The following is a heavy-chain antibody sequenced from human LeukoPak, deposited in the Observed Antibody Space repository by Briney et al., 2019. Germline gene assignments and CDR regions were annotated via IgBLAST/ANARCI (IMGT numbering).Heavy chain of an antibody. CDR3: ARVRRVLITTCDAFDI. J-gene: IGHJ3*02. Sequence: SETLSLTCTVSGGSISTYYWSWIRQPPGKGLELIGYIYYSGSTNYNPSLKSRITISVDTSKNQFSLSLISVTAADTAVYYCARVRRVLITTCDAFDIWRQRTMVTVSS. CDR2: IYYSGST. D-gene: IGHD3-22*01. V-gene: IGHV4-59*01. CDR1: GGSISTYY.